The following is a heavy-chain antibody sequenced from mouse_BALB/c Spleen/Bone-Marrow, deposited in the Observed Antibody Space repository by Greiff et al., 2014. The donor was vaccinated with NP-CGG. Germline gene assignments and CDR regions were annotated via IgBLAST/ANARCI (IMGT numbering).Heavy chain of an antibody. CDR3: ARDGNSPAWFAY. CDR2: IYPGDGDT. V-gene: IGHV1-87*01. D-gene: IGHD2-1*01. Sequence: VQLVESGAELARPGASVKLSCKASGYTFTSYWMQWVKQRPGQGLEWIGAIYPGDGDTRYTQKFKGKATLTADKSSSTAYMQLRSLASEASAVYYCARDGNSPAWFAYWGQGTLVTVSA. J-gene: IGHJ3*01. CDR1: GYTFTSYW.